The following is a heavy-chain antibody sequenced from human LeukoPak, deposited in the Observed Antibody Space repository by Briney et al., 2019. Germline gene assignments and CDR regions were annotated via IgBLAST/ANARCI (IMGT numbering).Heavy chain of an antibody. CDR2: ISGSGGST. Sequence: PGGSLRLSCAASGFTFSSYAMSWVRQAPGRGLEWVSAISGSGGSTYYADSVKGRFTISRDNSKNTLYLQMNSLRAEDTAVYYCAKDPQGSSGYHDYWGQGTLVTVSS. J-gene: IGHJ4*02. CDR3: AKDPQGSSGYHDY. V-gene: IGHV3-23*01. D-gene: IGHD3-22*01. CDR1: GFTFSSYA.